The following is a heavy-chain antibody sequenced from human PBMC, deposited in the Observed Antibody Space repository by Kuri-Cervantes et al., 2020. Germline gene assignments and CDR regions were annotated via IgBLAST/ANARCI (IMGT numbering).Heavy chain of an antibody. V-gene: IGHV3-30*18. CDR2: ISYDGSNK. CDR3: AKRGGSGSYYNVRGGENYFDY. CDR1: GFTFSSYG. J-gene: IGHJ4*02. D-gene: IGHD3-10*01. Sequence: GESLKISCAASGFTFSSYGMHWVRQAPGKGLEWVAVISYDGSNKYYADSVKGRFTISRDNSKNTLYLQMNSLRAEDTAVYYCAKRGGSGSYYNVRGGENYFDYWGQGTLVTVSS.